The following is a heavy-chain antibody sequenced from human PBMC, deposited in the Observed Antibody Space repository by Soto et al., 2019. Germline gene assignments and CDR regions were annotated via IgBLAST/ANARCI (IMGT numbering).Heavy chain of an antibody. Sequence: HPGGSLRLSCAASGFTFSSYAMSWVRQAPGKGLEWVSAISGSGGSTYYADSVKGRFTISRDNSKDTLYLQMNSLRAEDTAVYYCANTPTIFGVVTPFFDYWGQGTLVTVAS. CDR2: ISGSGGST. CDR3: ANTPTIFGVVTPFFDY. D-gene: IGHD3-3*01. V-gene: IGHV3-23*01. J-gene: IGHJ4*02. CDR1: GFTFSSYA.